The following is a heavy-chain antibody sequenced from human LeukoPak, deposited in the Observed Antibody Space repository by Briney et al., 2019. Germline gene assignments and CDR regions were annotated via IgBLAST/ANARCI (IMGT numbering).Heavy chain of an antibody. D-gene: IGHD6-19*01. CDR1: GFTFSSYG. CDR3: AREFAVAGRFSDY. Sequence: GRSLRLSCAASGFTFSSYGMHWVRQAPGKGLEWVAVISYDGSNKYYADSVKGRFTISRDNSKNTLYLQMNSLRAEDTAVYYCAREFAVAGRFSDYWGQGTLVTVSS. CDR2: ISYDGSNK. J-gene: IGHJ4*02. V-gene: IGHV3-30*03.